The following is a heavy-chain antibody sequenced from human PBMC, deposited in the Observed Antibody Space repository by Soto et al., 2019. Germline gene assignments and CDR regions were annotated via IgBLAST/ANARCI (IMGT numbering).Heavy chain of an antibody. CDR2: IIPIFGTA. CDR3: ARDLPYYYDSSGREQVGY. CDR1: GGTFSSYA. Sequence: SVKVSCKASGGTFSSYAISWVRQAPGQGLEWMGGIIPIFGTANYAQKFQGRVTITADESTSTAYMELSSLRSEDTAVYYCARDLPYYYDSSGREQVGYWGQGTLVTV. J-gene: IGHJ4*02. D-gene: IGHD3-22*01. V-gene: IGHV1-69*13.